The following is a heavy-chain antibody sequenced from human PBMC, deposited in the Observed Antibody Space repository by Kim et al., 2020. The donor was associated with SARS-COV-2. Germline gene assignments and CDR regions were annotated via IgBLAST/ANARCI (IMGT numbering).Heavy chain of an antibody. J-gene: IGHJ3*01. CDR2: TYYTSNWYN. Sequence: SQTISLTCAISGDSVSRNNAAWNWIRQSPSRGLEWLGRTYYTSNWYNDYAVFVKSRISINPDTSKNRCSLQLNSVTPEDTAVYYCAREVNNVFGVWGQGTMVTISS. CDR3: AREVNNVFGV. V-gene: IGHV6-1*01. D-gene: IGHD3-22*01. CDR1: GDSVSRNNAA.